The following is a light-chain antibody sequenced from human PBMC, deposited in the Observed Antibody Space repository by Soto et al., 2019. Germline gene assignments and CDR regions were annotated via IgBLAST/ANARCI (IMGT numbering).Light chain of an antibody. Sequence: EIVLTQSPATLSLTPGERATLSCRASQSVSSYLAWYQQKPGQAPRLLIYGASSRATGIPDRFSGSGSGTDFTLTISRLEPEDFAVYYCQQYGSSRWTFGQGTMVDIK. CDR1: QSVSSY. CDR2: GAS. V-gene: IGKV3-20*01. J-gene: IGKJ1*01. CDR3: QQYGSSRWT.